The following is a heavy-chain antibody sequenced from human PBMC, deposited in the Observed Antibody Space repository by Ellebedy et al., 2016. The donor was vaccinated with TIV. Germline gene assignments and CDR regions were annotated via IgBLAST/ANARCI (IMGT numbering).Heavy chain of an antibody. CDR2: FDPEDGET. CDR1: GYTLTELS. V-gene: IGHV1-24*01. D-gene: IGHD1-7*01. Sequence: ASVKVSCXVSGYTLTELSMHWVRQAPGKGLEWMGGFDPEDGETIYAQKFQGRVTMTEDTSTDTAYMELSSLRSDDTAVYYCARVPELELTEDYWGQGTLVTVSS. CDR3: ARVPELELTEDY. J-gene: IGHJ4*02.